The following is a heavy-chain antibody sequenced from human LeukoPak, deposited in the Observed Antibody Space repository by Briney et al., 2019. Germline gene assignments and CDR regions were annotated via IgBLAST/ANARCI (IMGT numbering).Heavy chain of an antibody. V-gene: IGHV4-34*01. J-gene: IGHJ6*03. CDR1: GGSFSGYY. Sequence: SETLSLTCAVYGGSFSGYYWSWIRRPPGKGLEWIGEINHSGSTNYNPSLKSRVTISVDTSKNQFSLKLSSVTAADTAVYYCARSPLYYYYYYMDVWGKGTTVTISS. CDR2: INHSGST. CDR3: ARSPLYYYYYYMDV.